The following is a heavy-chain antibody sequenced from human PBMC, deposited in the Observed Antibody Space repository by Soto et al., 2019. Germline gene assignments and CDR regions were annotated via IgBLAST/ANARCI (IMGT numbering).Heavy chain of an antibody. V-gene: IGHV3-30*18. CDR2: ISYDGSNK. CDR3: ANIRYSNSSALG. Sequence: AGSLTLSCAASGFNFISYGLHGVRQAPGTGLEWVAVISYDGSNKYYADSVKGRFTLSRDNSKNTQYLQMNSLRAEDTAVYYCANIRYSNSSALGWGQGTLVTVSS. CDR1: GFNFISYG. D-gene: IGHD6-6*01. J-gene: IGHJ4*02.